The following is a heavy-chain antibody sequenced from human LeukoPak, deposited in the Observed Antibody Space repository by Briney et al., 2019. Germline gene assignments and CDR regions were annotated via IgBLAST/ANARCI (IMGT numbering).Heavy chain of an antibody. CDR1: GFTFNTYA. D-gene: IGHD3-22*01. J-gene: IGHJ4*02. V-gene: IGHV3-30-3*01. CDR3: AREDSRWLSFDY. CDR2: MSYDGTYK. Sequence: GGSLRLSCVTSGFTFNTYAMQWVRQAPGKGLEWVAVMSYDGTYKYYADSVKGRFTISRDNSKNTLYLQMNSLRAEDTAVYYCAREDSRWLSFDYWGQGTLVTVSS.